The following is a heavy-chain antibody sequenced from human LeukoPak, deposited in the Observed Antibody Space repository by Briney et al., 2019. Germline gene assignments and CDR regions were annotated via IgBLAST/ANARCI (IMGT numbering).Heavy chain of an antibody. D-gene: IGHD3-9*01. J-gene: IGHJ4*02. V-gene: IGHV3-30*04. Sequence: GGSLRLSCAASGFTFSSYAMHWVRQAPGKGLEWVAVISYDGSNKYYADSVKGRFTISRDNSKNTLYLQMNSLRAEDTAVYYCARDGTRGHYDILTGYYNPFDYWGQGTLVTVSS. CDR3: ARDGTRGHYDILTGYYNPFDY. CDR2: ISYDGSNK. CDR1: GFTFSSYA.